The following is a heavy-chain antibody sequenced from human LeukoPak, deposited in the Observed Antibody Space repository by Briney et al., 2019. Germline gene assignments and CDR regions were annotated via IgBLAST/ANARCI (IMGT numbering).Heavy chain of an antibody. CDR1: GYSFTNYW. Sequence: GESLKISCQGSGYSFTNYWISWVRQMPGKGLEWMGIIYPGDSNTRYSPSFQGQVTISADKSISTAYLQWSSLKASDTAMYYCARKSHYSGSYSVDYWGQGTLVTASS. V-gene: IGHV5-51*01. CDR2: IYPGDSNT. J-gene: IGHJ4*02. CDR3: ARKSHYSGSYSVDY. D-gene: IGHD1-26*01.